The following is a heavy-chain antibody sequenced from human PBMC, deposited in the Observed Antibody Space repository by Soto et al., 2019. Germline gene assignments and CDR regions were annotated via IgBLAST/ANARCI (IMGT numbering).Heavy chain of an antibody. V-gene: IGHV5-51*01. CDR3: IRGYSYGTYGMDV. CDR2: IYPSDSDT. CDR1: GYSFTSYW. Sequence: GESLKISCKGSGYSFTSYWIGWVRQMPGKGLEWMGIIYPSDSDTRYSPSFQGQVTISADKSISTAYLQWSSLKASDTAMYYCIRGYSYGTYGMDVWGQGRTFTVSS. D-gene: IGHD5-18*01. J-gene: IGHJ6*02.